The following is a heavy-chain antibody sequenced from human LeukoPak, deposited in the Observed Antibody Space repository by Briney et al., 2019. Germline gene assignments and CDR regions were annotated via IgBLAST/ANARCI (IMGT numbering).Heavy chain of an antibody. CDR2: IWYDGSDK. D-gene: IGHD2-21*01. CDR3: ARGVVVLHWRDAFDI. J-gene: IGHJ3*02. CDR1: GFTFSSYG. Sequence: GGSLRLSCAASGFTFSSYGTHWVRQAPGKGLEWVAVIWYDGSDKYYADSVKGRFTISRDNSKNTLYLQMNSLRAEGTAVYYCARGVVVLHWRDAFDIWGQGTMVTVSS. V-gene: IGHV3-33*01.